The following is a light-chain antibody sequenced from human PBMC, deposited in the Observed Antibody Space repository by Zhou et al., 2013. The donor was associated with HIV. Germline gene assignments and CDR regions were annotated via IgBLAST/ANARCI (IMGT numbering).Light chain of an antibody. CDR2: GAS. V-gene: IGKV3-20*01. CDR3: QQYGSSPVT. CDR1: QSVSSSY. J-gene: IGKJ3*01. Sequence: EIVLTQSPGTLSLSPGERATLSCRASQSVSSSYLAWYQQKPGQAPRLLIYGASRRASGIPDRFSGSGSETDFTLTISRLEPEDFAVYYCQQYGSSPVTFGPGTRVDIK.